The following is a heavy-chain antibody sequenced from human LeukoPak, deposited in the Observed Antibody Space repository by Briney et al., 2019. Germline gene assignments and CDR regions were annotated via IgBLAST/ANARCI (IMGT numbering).Heavy chain of an antibody. CDR1: GGSTSSSSYY. CDR3: ARAPRYYYDSSGYYRKKFDY. CDR2: IYYSGST. D-gene: IGHD3-22*01. Sequence: PSETLSLTCTVSGGSTSSSSYYWGWIRQPPGKGLEWIGSIYYSGSTDYNPSLKSRVTISVDTSKNQFSLKLSSVTAADTAVYYCARAPRYYYDSSGYYRKKFDYWGQGTLVTVSS. V-gene: IGHV4-39*07. J-gene: IGHJ4*02.